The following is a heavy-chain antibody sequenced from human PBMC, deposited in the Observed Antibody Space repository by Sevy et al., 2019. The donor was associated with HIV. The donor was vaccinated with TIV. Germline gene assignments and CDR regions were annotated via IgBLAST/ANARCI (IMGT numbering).Heavy chain of an antibody. V-gene: IGHV4-59*01. CDR1: GGSISSYY. D-gene: IGHD5-12*01. CDR3: ARGGRRLQLDY. J-gene: IGHJ4*02. Sequence: SETLSLTCTVSGGSISSYYWSWIRQPPGKGLEWIGYIYYSGSTNYNPSLKSRVTISVDTSKNQFSLKLSSVTAADTAVYYCARGGRRLQLDYWGQGTLVTVSS. CDR2: IYYSGST.